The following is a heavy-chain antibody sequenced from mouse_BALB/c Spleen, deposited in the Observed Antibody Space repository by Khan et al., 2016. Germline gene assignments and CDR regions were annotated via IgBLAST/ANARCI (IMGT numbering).Heavy chain of an antibody. CDR1: GYSFTSGYG. Sequence: EVQLQESGPGLVKPSQSLSLTCTVTGYSFTSGYGWNWIRQFTGNKLEWMGLISYSGSTTYNHYFKSRISITRDTSKNQSFLQMHSVNNEDTATYYCARTARIKYWGQGTTLTVAS. CDR2: ISYSGST. D-gene: IGHD1-2*01. CDR3: ARTARIKY. J-gene: IGHJ2*01. V-gene: IGHV3-2*02.